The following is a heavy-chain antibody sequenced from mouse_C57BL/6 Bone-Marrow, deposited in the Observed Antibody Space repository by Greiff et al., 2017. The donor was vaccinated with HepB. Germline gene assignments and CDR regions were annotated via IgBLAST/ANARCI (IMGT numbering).Heavy chain of an antibody. CDR1: GYTFTRHW. CDR3: AREGLLRPFAY. D-gene: IGHD1-2*01. J-gene: IGHJ3*01. CDR2: IFPGSGST. V-gene: IGHV1-56*01. Sequence: QVQLQQSGPELVRPGASVKISCKAPGYTFTRHWMQWVRQRPGQGLEWIGEIFPGSGSTYYNEKFKGKATLTVDTSSSTAYMQLSSLTSEDSAVYFCAREGLLRPFAYWGQGTLVTVSA.